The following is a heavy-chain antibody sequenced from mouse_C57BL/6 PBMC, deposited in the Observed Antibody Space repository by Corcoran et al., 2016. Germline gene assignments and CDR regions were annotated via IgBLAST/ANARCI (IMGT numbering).Heavy chain of an antibody. CDR3: ASLTTVVAHWYFDV. J-gene: IGHJ1*03. V-gene: IGHV1-19*01. D-gene: IGHD1-1*01. CDR1: GYTFTDYY. CDR2: INPYNGGT. Sequence: EVQLQQSGPVLVKPGASVKMSCKASGYTFTDYYMNWVKQSHGKSLEWIGVINPYNGGTSYNQKFKGKATLTVDKSSSTAYMELNSLTSEDSAVYYCASLTTVVAHWYFDVWGTGTTVTVSS.